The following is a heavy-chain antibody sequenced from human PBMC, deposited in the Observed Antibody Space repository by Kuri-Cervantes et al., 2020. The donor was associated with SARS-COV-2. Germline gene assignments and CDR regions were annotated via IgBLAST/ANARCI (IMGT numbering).Heavy chain of an antibody. CDR2: ISTYNANA. Sequence: ASVKVSCKASGYTFTSYGISWVRQAPGQGLEWMGWISTYNANADYAQKLQGRVTMTTDTSMSIAYMELRSLRSDDTAIYYCAGGFDYGDYPYYYGMDVWGQGTTVTVSS. CDR3: AGGFDYGDYPYYYGMDV. D-gene: IGHD4-17*01. CDR1: GYTFTSYG. V-gene: IGHV1-18*01. J-gene: IGHJ6*02.